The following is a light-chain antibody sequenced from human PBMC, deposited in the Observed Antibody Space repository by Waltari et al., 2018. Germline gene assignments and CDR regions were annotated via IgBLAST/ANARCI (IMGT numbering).Light chain of an antibody. CDR1: SSDVGSYNL. CDR3: CSYAGSSRV. CDR2: EGS. Sequence: QSALTQPASVSGSPGQSITISCPGTSSDVGSYNLFSWYQQHPGKAPKLMIYEGSKRPSGVSNRFSGSKSGNTASLTISGLQAEDEADYYCCSYAGSSRVFGTGTKVTVL. J-gene: IGLJ1*01. V-gene: IGLV2-23*01.